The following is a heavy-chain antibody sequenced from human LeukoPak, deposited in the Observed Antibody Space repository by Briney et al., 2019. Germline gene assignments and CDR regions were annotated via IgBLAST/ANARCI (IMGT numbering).Heavy chain of an antibody. Sequence: SETLSLTCTFSGGSISGSYWSWIRQPAGKGLEWIGRIYSSGSTNYNPSLKSRVTMSVDTSKNQVSLKLNSVTAADTAVYYCARGFCSGGSCYLFDSWGQGTLVTVSS. V-gene: IGHV4-4*07. D-gene: IGHD2-15*01. CDR3: ARGFCSGGSCYLFDS. CDR1: GGSISGSY. J-gene: IGHJ5*01. CDR2: IYSSGST.